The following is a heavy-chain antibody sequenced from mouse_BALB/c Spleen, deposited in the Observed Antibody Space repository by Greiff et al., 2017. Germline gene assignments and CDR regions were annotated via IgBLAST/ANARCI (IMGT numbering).Heavy chain of an antibody. J-gene: IGHJ1*01. Sequence: DVMLVESGGGLVQPGGSRKLSCAASGFTFSSFGMHWVRQAPEKGLEWVAYISSGSSTIYYADTVKGRCTISRDNTKNTLFLQMTSLRSEDTAMYYCARSSYGNYVWYFDVWGAGTTVTVSS. CDR1: GFTFSSFG. V-gene: IGHV5-17*02. CDR2: ISSGSSTI. CDR3: ARSSYGNYVWYFDV. D-gene: IGHD2-10*01.